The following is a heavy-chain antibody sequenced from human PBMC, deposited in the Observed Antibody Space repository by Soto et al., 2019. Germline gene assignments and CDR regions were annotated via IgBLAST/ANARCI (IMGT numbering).Heavy chain of an antibody. J-gene: IGHJ4*02. CDR1: GFTFSSYA. V-gene: IGHV3-23*01. CDR3: ARRGSGSDYDF. D-gene: IGHD1-26*01. CDR2: ISGRGGST. Sequence: EVQLLESGGGLVQPGGSLRLSCAASGFTFSSYAMRWVRQAPVKGLEWVSAISGRGGSTDYADSVKGRFTISRDNSKNTLYLQMTSLSAEDTAVYYCARRGSGSDYDFWGQGTLVTVSS.